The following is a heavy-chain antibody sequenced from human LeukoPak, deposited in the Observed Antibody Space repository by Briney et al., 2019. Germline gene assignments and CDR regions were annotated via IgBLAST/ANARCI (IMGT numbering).Heavy chain of an antibody. J-gene: IGHJ4*02. CDR2: ISYDGSNK. V-gene: IGHV3-30-3*01. CDR1: GFTFSSYA. D-gene: IGHD3-22*01. Sequence: PGRSLRLSCAASGFTFSSYAMHWVRQAPGKGLEWVAVISYDGSNKYYADSVKGRFTISIDNSKNTLYLQMNSLRAEDTAVYYCARDWSNVVTAIWGQGTLVTVSS. CDR3: ARDWSNVVTAI.